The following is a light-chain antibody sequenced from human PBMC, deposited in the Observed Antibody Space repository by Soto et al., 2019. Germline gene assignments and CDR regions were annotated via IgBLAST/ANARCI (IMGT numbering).Light chain of an antibody. V-gene: IGLV2-14*01. CDR2: DVS. CDR3: SSYTSSSTLRV. J-gene: IGLJ1*01. Sequence: QSVLTQPASVSGSPGQSITTSCTGTSSDVGGYNYVSWYQQHPGKAPKLMIYDVSNRPPGVSNRFSGSKSGNTASLTISGLQAEDEADYYCSSYTSSSTLRVFGTGTKVTVL. CDR1: SSDVGGYNY.